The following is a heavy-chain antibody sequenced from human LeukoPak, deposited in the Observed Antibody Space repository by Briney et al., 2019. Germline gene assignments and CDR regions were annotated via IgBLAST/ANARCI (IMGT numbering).Heavy chain of an antibody. Sequence: GGSLRLSCAASGFTSSTYAMRWPPEAPGRALEGASTISETGGATYHAESVKGRFTVSRDNSKNTLYLQMDSLRAEDTALYHCTQDVTGRDYAGDYWGLGTLVTVSS. V-gene: IGHV3-23*01. CDR3: TQDVTGRDYAGDY. CDR1: GFTSSTYA. D-gene: IGHD4-23*01. CDR2: ISETGGAT. J-gene: IGHJ4*02.